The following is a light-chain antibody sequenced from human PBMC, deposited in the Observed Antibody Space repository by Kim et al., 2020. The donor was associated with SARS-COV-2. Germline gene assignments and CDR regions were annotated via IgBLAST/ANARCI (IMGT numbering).Light chain of an antibody. CDR2: DAS. CDR1: GHH. Sequence: GHHPYWFQKKPGQAHKTLIFDASNRHSWTPARFSGSLLGGKGALTLSGAQPEDEAEYYCLLSYSAARPVFGGGTQLTV. V-gene: IGLV7-46*01. CDR3: LLSYSAARPV. J-gene: IGLJ2*01.